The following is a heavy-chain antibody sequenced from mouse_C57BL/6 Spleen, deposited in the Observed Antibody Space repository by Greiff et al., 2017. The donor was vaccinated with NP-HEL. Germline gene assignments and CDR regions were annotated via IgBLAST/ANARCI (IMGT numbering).Heavy chain of an antibody. D-gene: IGHD2-3*01. Sequence: VQLQQSGPELVKPGASVKISCKASGYAFSSSWMNWVKQRPGKGLEWIGRIYPGDGDTNYNGKFKGKATLTADKSSSTAYMQLSSLTSEDSAVYFCARAGGYSYYFDYWGQGTTLTVSS. CDR2: IYPGDGDT. CDR1: GYAFSSSW. V-gene: IGHV1-82*01. CDR3: ARAGGYSYYFDY. J-gene: IGHJ2*01.